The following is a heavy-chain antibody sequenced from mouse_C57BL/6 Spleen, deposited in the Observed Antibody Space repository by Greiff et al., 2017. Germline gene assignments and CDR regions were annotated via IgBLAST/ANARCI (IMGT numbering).Heavy chain of an antibody. D-gene: IGHD1-1*01. V-gene: IGHV3-6*01. J-gene: IGHJ4*01. Sequence: VQLQQSGPGLVKPSQSLSLTCSVTGYSITSGYYWNWIRQFPGNKLEWMGYISYDGSNNYNPSLKNRISITRDTSKNQFFLKLNSVTTEDTATYYCARDRDYYGSSYEAMDYWGQGTSVTVSS. CDR3: ARDRDYYGSSYEAMDY. CDR2: ISYDGSN. CDR1: GYSITSGYY.